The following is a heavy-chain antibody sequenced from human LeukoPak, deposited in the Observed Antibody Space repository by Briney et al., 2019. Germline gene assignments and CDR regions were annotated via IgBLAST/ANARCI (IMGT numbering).Heavy chain of an antibody. CDR2: IRNKAKSYTT. CDR3: ARVVAAVGPYHFDC. D-gene: IGHD6-13*01. J-gene: IGHJ4*02. V-gene: IGHV3-72*01. Sequence: PGGSLRLSCAASGFTFSDHYMDWVRQAPGKGLGWVGRIRNKAKSYTTEYAASVKGRFTISRDDSKNSLYLQMNSLKTEDTAVYYCARVVAAVGPYHFDCWGQGTLVTVSS. CDR1: GFTFSDHY.